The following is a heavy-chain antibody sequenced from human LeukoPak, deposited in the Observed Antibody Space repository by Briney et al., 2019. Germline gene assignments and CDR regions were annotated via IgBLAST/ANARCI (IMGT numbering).Heavy chain of an antibody. Sequence: GESLKISCKGSGYSFTSYWIAWVRQMPGKGLEWMGIIYPGDSDTRYSPSFQGQVTISVDKSICTAYLQWSGLKASDTAMYYCARRGDSYGRFDYWGQGILVTVSS. J-gene: IGHJ4*02. CDR3: ARRGDSYGRFDY. V-gene: IGHV5-51*01. D-gene: IGHD5-18*01. CDR2: IYPGDSDT. CDR1: GYSFTSYW.